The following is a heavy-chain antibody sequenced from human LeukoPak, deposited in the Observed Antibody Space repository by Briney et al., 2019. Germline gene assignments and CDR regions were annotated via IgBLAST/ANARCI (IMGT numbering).Heavy chain of an antibody. J-gene: IGHJ6*03. CDR3: ARDHYDFWSGYSRDYYYYYMDV. D-gene: IGHD3-3*01. Sequence: PGGSLRLSCAASGFTFSSYWMSWVRQAPGKGLEWVANIKQDGSEKYYADSVKGRFTISRDNSKNTLYLQMNSLRAEDTAVYYCARDHYDFWSGYSRDYYYYYMDVWGKGTTVTVSS. CDR1: GFTFSSYW. V-gene: IGHV3-7*01. CDR2: IKQDGSEK.